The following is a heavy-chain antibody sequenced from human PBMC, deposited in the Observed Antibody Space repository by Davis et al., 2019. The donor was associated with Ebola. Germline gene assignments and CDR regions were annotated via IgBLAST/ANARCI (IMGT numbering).Heavy chain of an antibody. J-gene: IGHJ4*02. D-gene: IGHD3-10*01. CDR2: IWYDGSNK. CDR3: ARDTYYYGSGSLLTDYFDY. Sequence: GESLKISCAASGFTFSSYGMHWVRQAPGKGLEWVAVIWYDGSNKYYADSVKGRFTISRDNSKNTLYLQMNSLRSDDTAVYYCARDTYYYGSGSLLTDYFDYWGQGTLVTVSS. V-gene: IGHV3-33*01. CDR1: GFTFSSYG.